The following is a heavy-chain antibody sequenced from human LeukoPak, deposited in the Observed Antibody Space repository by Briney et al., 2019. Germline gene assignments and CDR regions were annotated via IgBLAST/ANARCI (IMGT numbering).Heavy chain of an antibody. J-gene: IGHJ5*02. V-gene: IGHV1-18*01. CDR2: ISAYNGNT. Sequence: ASVKVSCKASGYTFTSYGISWVRQAPGQGLEWMGWISAYNGNTNYAQKLQGRVTMTTDTSTSTAYMELRSLRSDDTAVYYCAKVDWNYGADWFDPWGQGTLVTVSS. D-gene: IGHD1-7*01. CDR3: AKVDWNYGADWFDP. CDR1: GYTFTSYG.